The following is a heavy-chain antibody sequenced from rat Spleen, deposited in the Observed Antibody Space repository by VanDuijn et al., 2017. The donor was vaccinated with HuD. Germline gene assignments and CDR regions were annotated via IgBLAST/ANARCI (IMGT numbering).Heavy chain of an antibody. CDR3: ARGGYNYGWFAY. CDR2: SRSGGGGT. CDR1: GFTFSSLP. V-gene: IGHV5-25*01. D-gene: IGHD1-5*01. J-gene: IGHJ3*01. Sequence: EVQLVESGGGLVQPGRSLKLSCAASGFTFSSLPMAWVRQAPKKGLEWVDSSRSGGGGTYYPDSVKGRFTISRDNAKSTLYLQMDSLRSEDTASYYCARGGYNYGWFAYWGQGTLVTVSA.